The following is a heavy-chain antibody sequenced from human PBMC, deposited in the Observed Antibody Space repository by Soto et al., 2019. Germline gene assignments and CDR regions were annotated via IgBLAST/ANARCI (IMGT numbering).Heavy chain of an antibody. V-gene: IGHV3-23*01. J-gene: IGHJ4*02. D-gene: IGHD1-26*01. Sequence: EVQLLESGGALVQPGGSLRLSCAASGFTFSSYAMSWVRQAPGKGLEWVSLISASGGGTYYADSVKGRFTISRDNAKNTLYLQMNSLSAEDTAVFYCAKHMSNGSPGYWGQGTLVTVSS. CDR1: GFTFSSYA. CDR2: ISASGGGT. CDR3: AKHMSNGSPGY.